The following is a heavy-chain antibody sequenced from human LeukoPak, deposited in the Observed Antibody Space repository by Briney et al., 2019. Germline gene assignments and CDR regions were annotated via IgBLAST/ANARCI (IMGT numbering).Heavy chain of an antibody. CDR2: ISAYNGNT. J-gene: IGHJ6*03. Sequence: ASLKVSCKASGYTFTSYGISWVRQAPGQGLEWMGWISAYNGNTNYAQKLQGRVTMTTDTSTSTAYMELRSLRSDDTAVYYCASTPTGIVGATLWGYYMDVRGKGTTVTVSS. D-gene: IGHD1-26*01. V-gene: IGHV1-18*01. CDR1: GYTFTSYG. CDR3: ASTPTGIVGATLWGYYMDV.